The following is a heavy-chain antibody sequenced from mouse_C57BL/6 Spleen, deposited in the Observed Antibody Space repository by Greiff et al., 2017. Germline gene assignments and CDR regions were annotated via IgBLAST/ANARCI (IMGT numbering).Heavy chain of an antibody. CDR1: GYSFTDYN. V-gene: IGHV1-39*01. Sequence: EVNLVESGPELVKPGASVKISCKASGYSFTDYNMNWVKPSNGKSLEWIGVINPNYGTTSYNQKFKGKATLTVDQSSSTAYMQLNSLTSEDSAVYYCARPLYYDYDGAWFAYWGQGTLVTVSA. CDR2: INPNYGTT. J-gene: IGHJ3*01. CDR3: ARPLYYDYDGAWFAY. D-gene: IGHD2-4*01.